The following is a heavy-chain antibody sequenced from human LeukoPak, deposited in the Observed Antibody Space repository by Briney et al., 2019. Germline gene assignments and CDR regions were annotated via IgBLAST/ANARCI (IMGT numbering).Heavy chain of an antibody. CDR1: GYSISSGYY. D-gene: IGHD6-6*01. CDR3: ARDGGSIAARHRLGGFDP. CDR2: IYHSGST. Sequence: SETLSLTCTVSGYSISSGYYWGWIRQPPGKGLEWIGYIYHSGSTYYNPSLKSRVTISVDRSKNQFSLKLSSVTAADTAVYYCARDGGSIAARHRLGGFDPWGQGTLVTVSS. J-gene: IGHJ5*02. V-gene: IGHV4-38-2*02.